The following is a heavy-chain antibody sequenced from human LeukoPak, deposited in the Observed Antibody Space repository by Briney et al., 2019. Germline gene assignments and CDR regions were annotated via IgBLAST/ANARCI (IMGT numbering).Heavy chain of an antibody. CDR1: GFTFSTYA. CDR3: AREMATIGRGAFDI. V-gene: IGHV3-30-3*01. CDR2: ISYDGLNK. D-gene: IGHD5-24*01. Sequence: HPGGSLRLSCAASGFTFSTYAMSWVRQAPGKRLEWVAVISYDGLNKYYADSVKGRFTISRDNSKNTLYLQMNSLRAEDTAVYYCAREMATIGRGAFDIWGQGTIVTVSS. J-gene: IGHJ3*02.